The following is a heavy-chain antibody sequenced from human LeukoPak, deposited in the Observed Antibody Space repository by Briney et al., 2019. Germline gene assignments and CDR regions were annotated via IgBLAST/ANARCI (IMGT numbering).Heavy chain of an antibody. D-gene: IGHD1-7*01. CDR3: ARLELHDGMDV. V-gene: IGHV5-51*01. CDR1: GYSFTSYW. J-gene: IGHJ6*02. CDR2: IYPGDSVT. Sequence: PGESRKISSKGSGYSFTSYWIGWVRQMPGKGLEWMGIIYPGDSVTRSGPSFQGQVTISADKSSSTAYLQWSSLKASDTAMYYCARLELHDGMDVWGQGTTVPVSS.